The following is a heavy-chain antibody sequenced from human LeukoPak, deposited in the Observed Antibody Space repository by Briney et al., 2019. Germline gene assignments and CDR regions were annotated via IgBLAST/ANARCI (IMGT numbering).Heavy chain of an antibody. V-gene: IGHV4-38-2*02. CDR1: GYSISSGYY. Sequence: PSETLSLTCTVSGYSISSGYYWGWIRQPPGKGLEWIGGIYHSGSTYYNPSPKSRVTISVDTSKNQFSLKLSSVTAADTAVYYCARETAVGWLGYFDYWGQGTLVTVSS. D-gene: IGHD6-19*01. CDR3: ARETAVGWLGYFDY. CDR2: IYHSGST. J-gene: IGHJ4*02.